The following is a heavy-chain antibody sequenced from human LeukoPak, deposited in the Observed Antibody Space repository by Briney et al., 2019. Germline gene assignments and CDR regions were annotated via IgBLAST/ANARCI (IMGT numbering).Heavy chain of an antibody. CDR3: ARTFGRGPRYFDL. CDR2: ISYSGST. V-gene: IGHV4-59*01. D-gene: IGHD3/OR15-3a*01. Sequence: SETLSLTCTVSGVSISSYYWSWIRQPPGKGLEWIGYISYSGSTNSNSSLKSRVTTSVDTSKNQFSLKLSSVTDADTAVYYCARTFGRGPRYFDLWGRGTLVTVSS. CDR1: GVSISSYY. J-gene: IGHJ2*01.